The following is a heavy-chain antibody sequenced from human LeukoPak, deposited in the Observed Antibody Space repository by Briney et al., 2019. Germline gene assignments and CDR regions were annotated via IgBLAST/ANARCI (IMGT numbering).Heavy chain of an antibody. V-gene: IGHV3-53*05. D-gene: IGHD6-13*01. CDR3: ARDFTRYSSSWLEGDYFDY. Sequence: GGSLRLSCAASGFTVSSSYMSWVRQAPGKGLEWVSAISGSGGSTYYADSVKGRFTISRDNSKNTLYLQMNSLRAEDTAVYYCARDFTRYSSSWLEGDYFDYWGQGTLVTVSS. J-gene: IGHJ4*02. CDR1: GFTVSSSY. CDR2: ISGSGGST.